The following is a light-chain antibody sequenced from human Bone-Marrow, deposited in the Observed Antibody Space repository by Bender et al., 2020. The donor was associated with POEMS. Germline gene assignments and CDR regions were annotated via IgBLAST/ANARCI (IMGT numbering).Light chain of an antibody. CDR1: SSDVGGYDY. J-gene: IGLJ3*02. Sequence: QSALTQPASVSGSPGQSITISCTGTSSDVGGYDYVSWYRQHPGKAPKLIIYEVSKRPSGVPDRFSGSKSGNTASLTVSGLQAEDEADYYCCSYAGSYTWLFGGGTKLTVL. CDR3: CSYAGSYTWL. V-gene: IGLV2-8*01. CDR2: EVS.